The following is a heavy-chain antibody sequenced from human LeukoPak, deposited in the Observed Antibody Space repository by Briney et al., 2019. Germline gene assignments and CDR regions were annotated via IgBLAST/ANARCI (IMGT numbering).Heavy chain of an antibody. Sequence: SQTLSLTCTVSGGSISSGGYYWSWIRQPPGKGLEWIGYIYHSGSTYYNPSLKSRVTISVDTSKNQFSLKLSSVTAADTAVYYCARICVSQDTAMVRGGYYFDYWGQGTLVTVSS. CDR2: IYHSGST. CDR3: ARICVSQDTAMVRGGYYFDY. V-gene: IGHV4-30-2*01. J-gene: IGHJ4*02. CDR1: GGSISSGGYY. D-gene: IGHD5-18*01.